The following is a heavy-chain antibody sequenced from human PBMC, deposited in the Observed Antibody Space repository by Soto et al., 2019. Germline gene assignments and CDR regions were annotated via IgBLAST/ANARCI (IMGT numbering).Heavy chain of an antibody. CDR3: ARGPLVVLNYFES. J-gene: IGHJ4*02. Sequence: QVQLVQSVTEVKKPGSSVKVSCKASGGTFRNYPINWVRQAPGQGLEWMGSIFPLTDIPDYAQNFQARLTISADKSTSTAYMELSSLTSDDTAMYFCARGPLVVLNYFESWGQGTLVTASS. CDR2: IFPLTDIP. V-gene: IGHV1-69*02. CDR1: GGTFRNYP.